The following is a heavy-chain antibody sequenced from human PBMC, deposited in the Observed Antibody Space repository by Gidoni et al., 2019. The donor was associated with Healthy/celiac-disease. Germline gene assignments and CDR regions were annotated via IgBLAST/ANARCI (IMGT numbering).Heavy chain of an antibody. CDR3: ARDIGRGGMDV. J-gene: IGHJ6*02. V-gene: IGHV3-7*03. CDR1: GFTFSSYW. CDR2: IKQDGSEK. D-gene: IGHD3-10*01. Sequence: EVQLVESGGGLVQPGGSLRLSCEASGFTFSSYWMSWVRQAPGKGLEWVANIKQDGSEKYYVDSVKGRFTISRDNAKNSLYLQMNSLRAEDTAVYYCARDIGRGGMDVWGQGTTVTVSS.